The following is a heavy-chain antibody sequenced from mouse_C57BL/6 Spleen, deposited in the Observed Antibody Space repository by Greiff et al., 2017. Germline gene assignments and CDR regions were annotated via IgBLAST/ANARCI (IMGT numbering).Heavy chain of an antibody. CDR1: GYTFTSYW. D-gene: IGHD4-1*01. V-gene: IGHV1-61*01. Sequence: QVQLQQPGAELVRPGSSVKLSCKASGYTFTSYWMDWVKQRPGQGLEWIGNIYPSDSETHYNQKFKDKATLTVDKSSSTAYMQLSSVTSEDSAVYYGARSLTGTAYWGQGTTLTVSS. CDR3: ARSLTGTAY. CDR2: IYPSDSET. J-gene: IGHJ2*01.